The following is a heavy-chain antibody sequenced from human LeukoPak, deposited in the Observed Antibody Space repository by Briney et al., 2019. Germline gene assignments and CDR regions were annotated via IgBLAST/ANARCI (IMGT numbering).Heavy chain of an antibody. V-gene: IGHV3-15*01. CDR3: TTVVYSGSYYSDWFDP. Sequence: GGSLRLSCAASGFTITTNYMNWVRQAPGKGLEWVGRIKSKTDGGTTDYAAPVKGRFTISRDDSKNTLYLQMNSLKTEDTAVYYCTTVVYSGSYYSDWFDPWGQGTLVTVSS. CDR1: GFTITTNY. J-gene: IGHJ5*02. D-gene: IGHD1-26*01. CDR2: IKSKTDGGTT.